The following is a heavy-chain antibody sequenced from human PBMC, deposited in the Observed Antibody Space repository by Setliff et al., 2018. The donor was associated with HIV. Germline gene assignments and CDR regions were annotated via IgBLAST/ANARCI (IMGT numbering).Heavy chain of an antibody. D-gene: IGHD4-17*01. J-gene: IGHJ4*02. V-gene: IGHV4-61*01. CDR1: GGSVGSGSYY. CDR3: ARDPPGYGDSKDY. CDR2: IYHSGST. Sequence: SETLSLTCSVSGGSVGSGSYYWSWIRQSPGKGLEWLGYIYHSGSTTYNPSLRSRVTISIDTSKNQFSLNLRSVTAADTAVYYCARDPPGYGDSKDYWGQGKLVTVSS.